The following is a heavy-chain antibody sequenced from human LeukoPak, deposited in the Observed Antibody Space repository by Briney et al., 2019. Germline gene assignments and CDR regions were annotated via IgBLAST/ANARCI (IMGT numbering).Heavy chain of an antibody. Sequence: SETLSLTCTVAAGSISSSSYYWGWLRQPPGTGLEWFGSIYYSGSTYYNPSLKRRVTISVDTSKNQFSLKLSSVTAADTAVYYCARGNYYDGSGYFNDAFDIWGQGTMVTVSS. CDR2: IYYSGST. V-gene: IGHV4-39*07. D-gene: IGHD3-22*01. CDR1: AGSISSSSYY. J-gene: IGHJ3*02. CDR3: ARGNYYDGSGYFNDAFDI.